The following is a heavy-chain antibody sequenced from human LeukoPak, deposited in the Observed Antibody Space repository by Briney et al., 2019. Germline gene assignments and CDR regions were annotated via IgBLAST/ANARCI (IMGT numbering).Heavy chain of an antibody. Sequence: GGSLRLSCAASGFTFSSYAMHWVRQAPGKGLEWVAVISYDGSNKYYADSVKGRFTIPRDNSKNTLYLQMNSLRAEDTAVYYCARDPGWYDFDYWGQGTLVTVSS. CDR3: ARDPGWYDFDY. V-gene: IGHV3-30-3*01. CDR1: GFTFSSYA. D-gene: IGHD6-19*01. CDR2: ISYDGSNK. J-gene: IGHJ4*02.